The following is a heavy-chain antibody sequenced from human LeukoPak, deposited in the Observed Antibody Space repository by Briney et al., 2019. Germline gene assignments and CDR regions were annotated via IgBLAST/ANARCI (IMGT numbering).Heavy chain of an antibody. CDR1: GYTFTDYY. Sequence: ASVKVSCKASGYTFTDYYMHWVRQAPGQGLEWMGWINPKSGGTIYAQKFQGRVTMTRDTSISTAYMELSSLKSDDTAVYYCARVWGDDIVVVVGPGAFDIWGQGTMVTVSS. V-gene: IGHV1-2*02. CDR3: ARVWGDDIVVVVGPGAFDI. CDR2: INPKSGGT. J-gene: IGHJ3*02. D-gene: IGHD2-15*01.